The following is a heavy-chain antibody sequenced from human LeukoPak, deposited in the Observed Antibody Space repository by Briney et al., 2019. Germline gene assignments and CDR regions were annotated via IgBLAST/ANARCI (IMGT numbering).Heavy chain of an antibody. CDR1: GGSPSSYY. J-gene: IGHJ6*03. CDR3: ARAQEYVVVPARFYYMDF. Sequence: PETLSHTSADSGGSPSSYYRCCIWQPPRKGLEWSGYIYYSGSTNFYPSLMRRLIISVEATTNQFSLQLISVTAADTAVYYCARAQEYVVVPARFYYMDFWGQGAMVTVSS. CDR2: IYYSGST. V-gene: IGHV4-59*01. D-gene: IGHD2-2*01.